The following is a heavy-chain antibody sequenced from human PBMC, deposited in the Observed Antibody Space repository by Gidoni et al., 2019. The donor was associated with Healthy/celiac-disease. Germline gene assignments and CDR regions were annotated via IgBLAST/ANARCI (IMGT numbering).Heavy chain of an antibody. Sequence: QLQLQESGPGLVKPSETLSLTCTVSGGSISSSSYYWGWIRQPPGKGLEWIGSIYYSGSTYYNPSLKSRVTISVDTSKNQFSLKLSSVTAADTAVYYCARQVTTVVDWFDPWDQGTLVTVSS. D-gene: IGHD4-17*01. CDR1: GGSISSSSYY. CDR2: IYYSGST. J-gene: IGHJ5*02. CDR3: ARQVTTVVDWFDP. V-gene: IGHV4-39*01.